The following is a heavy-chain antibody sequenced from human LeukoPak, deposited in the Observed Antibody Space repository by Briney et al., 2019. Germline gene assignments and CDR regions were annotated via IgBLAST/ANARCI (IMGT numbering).Heavy chain of an antibody. CDR3: ASPFDYGSGLGVDY. Sequence: SETLSLTCAVYGGSFSGYYWSWIRQPPGKGLEWIGEINHSGSTNHSPSLKSRVTISVDTSKNQFSLKLSSVTAADTAVYYCASPFDYGSGLGVDYWGQGTLVTVSS. D-gene: IGHD3-10*01. V-gene: IGHV4-34*01. CDR1: GGSFSGYY. J-gene: IGHJ4*02. CDR2: INHSGST.